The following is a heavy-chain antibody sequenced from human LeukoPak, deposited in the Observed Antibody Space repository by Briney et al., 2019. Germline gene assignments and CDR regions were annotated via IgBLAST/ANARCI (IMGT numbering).Heavy chain of an antibody. J-gene: IGHJ6*03. CDR1: GFTFSRSS. CDR2: ISSGSSYI. D-gene: IGHD6-13*01. Sequence: PGGSLRLSCAASGFTFSRSSMNWVRQAPGKGLEWVSSISSGSSYIYYADSVKGRFTISRDNSKNALYLQMISLRPEDTAVYFCAKGTSGIIAGGHDYYMDVWGKGTTVTISS. CDR3: AKGTSGIIAGGHDYYMDV. V-gene: IGHV3-21*01.